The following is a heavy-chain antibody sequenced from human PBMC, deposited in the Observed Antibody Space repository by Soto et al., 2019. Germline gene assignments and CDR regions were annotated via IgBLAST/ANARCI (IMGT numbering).Heavy chain of an antibody. CDR3: ASGETGYSSGGYPP. CDR2: ISSSSSYI. Sequence: WILKNKGKGLEWVSSISSSSSYIYYADSVKGRFTISRDNAKNSLYLQMNSLRAEDTAVYYCASGETGYSSGGYPPRGQGTPVTVFS. D-gene: IGHD6-19*01. J-gene: IGHJ5*02. V-gene: IGHV3-21*01.